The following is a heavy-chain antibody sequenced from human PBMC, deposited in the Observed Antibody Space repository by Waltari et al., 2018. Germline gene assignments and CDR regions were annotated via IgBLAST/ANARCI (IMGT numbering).Heavy chain of an antibody. Sequence: QVQLQESGPGLVKPSQTLSLTCTVSGGSISSGGYYWSWIRQHPGKGLEWIGYIYYSGSTYYNPSLKSRVTRSVDTSKNQFSLKLSSVTAADTAVYYCARDGGPYYYGSGSQNWFDPWGQGTLVTVSS. J-gene: IGHJ5*02. D-gene: IGHD3-10*01. CDR2: IYYSGST. CDR1: GGSISSGGYY. CDR3: ARDGGPYYYGSGSQNWFDP. V-gene: IGHV4-31*03.